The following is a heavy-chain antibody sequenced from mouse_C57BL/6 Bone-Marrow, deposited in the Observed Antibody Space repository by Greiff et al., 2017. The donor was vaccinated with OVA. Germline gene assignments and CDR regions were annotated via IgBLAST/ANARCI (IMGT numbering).Heavy chain of an antibody. Sequence: QVQLKQSGAELVRPGSSVKLSCKASGYTFTSYWMHWVKQRPIQGLEWIGNIDPSDSETHYNQKFKDKATLTVDKSSSTAYMQLSSLTSEDSAVYYCARKTGTLDYWGQGTTLTVSS. CDR1: GYTFTSYW. V-gene: IGHV1-52*01. D-gene: IGHD1-1*02. CDR3: ARKTGTLDY. J-gene: IGHJ2*01. CDR2: IDPSDSET.